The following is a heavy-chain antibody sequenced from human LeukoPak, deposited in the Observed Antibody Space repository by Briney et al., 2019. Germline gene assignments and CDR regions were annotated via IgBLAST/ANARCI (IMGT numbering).Heavy chain of an antibody. CDR2: ISSSGSTM. J-gene: IGHJ4*02. D-gene: IGHD5-24*01. V-gene: IGHV3-48*03. CDR3: ARDPQRDGYNWAPTSHY. CDR1: GFTFSSYE. Sequence: GGSLRLSCAASGFTFSSYEMNWVRQAPGKGLEWVSYISSSGSTMYYADPVKGRFTISRDNAKNSLYLQMNSLRAEDTAVYYCARDPQRDGYNWAPTSHYWGQGTLVTVSS.